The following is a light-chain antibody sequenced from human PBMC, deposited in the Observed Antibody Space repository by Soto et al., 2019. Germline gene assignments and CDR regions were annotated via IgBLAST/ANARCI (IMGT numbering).Light chain of an antibody. Sequence: IRLNQSPAALSASIRDRVTITCRASQILGSSLTWYQQRPGKAPKLLVFDVSSLERGVPSRFGGSGSGTDFSLTIYSLQPEDFATYYCQQYHSYPCTFGQGTKV. J-gene: IGKJ1*01. CDR1: QILGSS. V-gene: IGKV1-13*02. CDR2: DVS. CDR3: QQYHSYPCT.